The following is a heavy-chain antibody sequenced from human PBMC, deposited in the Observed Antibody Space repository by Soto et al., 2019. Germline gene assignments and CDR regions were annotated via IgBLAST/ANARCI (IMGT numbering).Heavy chain of an antibody. D-gene: IGHD4-4*01. CDR2: IKSKGDGGTK. J-gene: IGHJ6*02. Sequence: EVQLVESGGGLVKPGGSLRLSCAASGITFSKAWMNWVRQSPGKGLEWVGRIKSKGDGGTKDYAANVKGRFTISRDDSKNTLCLQMNSLKAEDTAVYYCTTNFYSDYGMDVWGQGTTVTVSS. CDR1: GITFSKAW. CDR3: TTNFYSDYGMDV. V-gene: IGHV3-15*01.